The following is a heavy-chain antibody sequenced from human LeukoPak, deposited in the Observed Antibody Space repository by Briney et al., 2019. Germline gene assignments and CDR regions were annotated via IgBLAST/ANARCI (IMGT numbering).Heavy chain of an antibody. CDR3: ARVAGILG. D-gene: IGHD1-14*01. V-gene: IGHV4-38-2*02. Sequence: SETLSLTCTVSGYSISSGYYWGWIRQPPGKGLEWIGSIYHSGSTYYNPSLKSRVTISVDTSKNQFSLKLSSVTAADTAVYYCARVAGILGWGQGTLVTVSS. J-gene: IGHJ4*02. CDR2: IYHSGST. CDR1: GYSISSGYY.